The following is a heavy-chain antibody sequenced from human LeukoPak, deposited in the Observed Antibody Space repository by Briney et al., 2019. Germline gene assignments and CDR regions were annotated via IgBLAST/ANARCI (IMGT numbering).Heavy chain of an antibody. CDR1: GFTFSSYG. J-gene: IGHJ5*02. D-gene: IGHD1-1*01. CDR2: IWYDGSNK. V-gene: IGHV3-33*01. Sequence: GRSLRLSCAASGFTFSSYGMHWVRQAPGKGLEWVAVIWYDGSNKYYADSVKGRFTISRNNSKNTLYLQMNSLRAEDTAVYYCARDRGTWFDPWGQGTLVTVSS. CDR3: ARDRGTWFDP.